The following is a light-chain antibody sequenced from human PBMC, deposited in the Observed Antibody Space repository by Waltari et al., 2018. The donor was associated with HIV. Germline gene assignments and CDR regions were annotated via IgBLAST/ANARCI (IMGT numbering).Light chain of an antibody. CDR1: SSDVGGYNS. V-gene: IGLV2-11*01. J-gene: IGLJ1*01. CDR3: CSYGGTYNV. Sequence: QSALTQPRSVSGSPGQSVTISCTGTSSDVGGYNSVSWYQQHPGKAPKLLIYEVSKWPSGVPVPFSGSKSGNTASLTISGLRADDEADYYCCSYGGTYNVFGTGTKVTIL. CDR2: EVS.